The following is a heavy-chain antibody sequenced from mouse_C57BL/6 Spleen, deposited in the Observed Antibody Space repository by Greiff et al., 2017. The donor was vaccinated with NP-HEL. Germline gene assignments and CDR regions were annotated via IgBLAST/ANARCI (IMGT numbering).Heavy chain of an antibody. Sequence: VKLQQSGAELVRPGTSVKVSCKASGYAFTNYLIEWVKQRPGQGLEWIGVINPGSGGTNYNEKFKGKATLTADKSSSTAYMQLSSLTSEDSAVYFCARCNWDVDFDYWGQGTTLTVSS. J-gene: IGHJ2*01. D-gene: IGHD4-1*01. CDR2: INPGSGGT. CDR1: GYAFTNYL. V-gene: IGHV1-54*01. CDR3: ARCNWDVDFDY.